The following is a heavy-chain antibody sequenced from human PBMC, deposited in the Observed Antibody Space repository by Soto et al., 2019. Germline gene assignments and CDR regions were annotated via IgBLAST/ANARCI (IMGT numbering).Heavy chain of an antibody. D-gene: IGHD5-18*01. V-gene: IGHV4-30-2*01. CDR2: IYPSGMP. Sequence: ASETLSLTCTVSGGSISNAAYSWSWIRQPPGKGLEWIGYIYPSGMPFYNPSLRSRVTISIDRSNDQFSLNLKSVTAADTAVYYCARERGGYGLFDSWGQGTLGTVSS. CDR3: ARERGGYGLFDS. J-gene: IGHJ4*02. CDR1: GGSISNAAYS.